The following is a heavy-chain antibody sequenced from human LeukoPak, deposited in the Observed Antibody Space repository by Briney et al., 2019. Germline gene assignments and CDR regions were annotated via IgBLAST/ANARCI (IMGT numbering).Heavy chain of an antibody. CDR1: GGTFSSYA. Sequence: SVKVSCKASGGTFSSYAISWVRQAPGQGFEWMGGIIPIFGTANYAQKFQGRVTITTDESTSTAYMELSSLRSEDTAVYYCARDLFYDSSGYYYGVGAFDIWGQGTMVTVSS. J-gene: IGHJ3*02. V-gene: IGHV1-69*05. CDR2: IIPIFGTA. CDR3: ARDLFYDSSGYYYGVGAFDI. D-gene: IGHD3-22*01.